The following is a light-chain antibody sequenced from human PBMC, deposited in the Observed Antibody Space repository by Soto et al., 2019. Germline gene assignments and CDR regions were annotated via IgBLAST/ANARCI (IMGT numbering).Light chain of an antibody. CDR3: SSFRSGSVVL. J-gene: IGLJ3*02. CDR1: SSDVGGYNY. CDR2: GVT. Sequence: QSTLTQPASVSGSPGQSITISCTGTSSDVGGYNYVSWYQQHPGKPPKLVIYGVTYRPSGVSARFSGSKFQNTASLTISGLQAEDEADYYCSSFRSGSVVLFGGGTKLTVL. V-gene: IGLV2-14*01.